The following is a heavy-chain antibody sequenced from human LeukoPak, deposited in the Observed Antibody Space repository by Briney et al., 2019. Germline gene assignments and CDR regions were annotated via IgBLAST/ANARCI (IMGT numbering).Heavy chain of an antibody. CDR3: ARDQGRDPGPDY. CDR1: GFTSSSYG. D-gene: IGHD5-24*01. V-gene: IGHV3-33*01. Sequence: GRSLRLSCAASGFTSSSYGMHWVRQAPGKGLEWVAVIWYDGSNKYYADSVKGRFTISRDNSKNTLYLQMNSLRAEDTAVYYCARDQGRDPGPDYWGQGTLVTVSS. J-gene: IGHJ4*02. CDR2: IWYDGSNK.